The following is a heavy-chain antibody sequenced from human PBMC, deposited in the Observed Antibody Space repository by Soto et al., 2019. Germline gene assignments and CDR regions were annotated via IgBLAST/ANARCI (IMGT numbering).Heavy chain of an antibody. J-gene: IGHJ6*02. CDR3: ARDRGLGSGSYYYYYGMDV. CDR1: GGTFSSYA. CDR2: IIPIFGTA. D-gene: IGHD3-10*01. Sequence: SVKVSCKASGGTFSSYAISWVRQAPGRGLEWMGGIIPIFGTANYAQKFQGRVTITADESTSTAYMELSSLRSEDTAVYYCARDRGLGSGSYYYYYGMDVWGQGTTVTVSS. V-gene: IGHV1-69*13.